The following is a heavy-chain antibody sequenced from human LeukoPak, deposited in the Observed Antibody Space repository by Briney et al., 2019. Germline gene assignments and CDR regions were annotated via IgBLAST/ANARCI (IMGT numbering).Heavy chain of an antibody. V-gene: IGHV1-58*02. CDR1: GFTFTSSA. J-gene: IGHJ6*02. CDR3: AAGPRGYYDSSGYYYYYGMDV. CDR2: IVVGSGNT. D-gene: IGHD3-22*01. Sequence: ASVKVSCKASGFTFTSSAMQWVRQARGQRLEWIGWIVVGSGNTNCAQKFQERVTITRDMSTSTAYMELSSLRSEDTAVYYCAAGPRGYYDSSGYYYYYGMDVWGQGTTVTVSS.